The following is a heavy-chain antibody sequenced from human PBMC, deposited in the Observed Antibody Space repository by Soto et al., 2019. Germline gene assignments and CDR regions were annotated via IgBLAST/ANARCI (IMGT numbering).Heavy chain of an antibody. CDR3: ARASDYGDYARFDF. V-gene: IGHV1-69*13. D-gene: IGHD4-17*01. Sequence: SVKVYFKTSGGTFSSYAISWLRQSTGQGLEWMGGIIPIFGTANYAQKFQGRVTITADESTSTAYMELSSLRSEDTAVYYCARASDYGDYARFDFWGQGTLVIVSS. J-gene: IGHJ4*02. CDR1: GGTFSSYA. CDR2: IIPIFGTA.